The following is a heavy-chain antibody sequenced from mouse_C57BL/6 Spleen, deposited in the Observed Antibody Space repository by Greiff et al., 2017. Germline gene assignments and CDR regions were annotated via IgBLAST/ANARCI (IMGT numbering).Heavy chain of an antibody. J-gene: IGHJ4*01. V-gene: IGHV1-80*01. CDR2: IYPGDGDT. D-gene: IGHD4-1*01. Sequence: QVQLQQSGAELVKPGASVKISCKASGYAFSSYWMNWVKQRPGKGLEWIGQIYPGDGDTNYNGKFKGKATLTADKSSSTAYMQLSSLTSEDSAVYFCARSGTGTSFDYWGQGTSVTVSS. CDR3: ARSGTGTSFDY. CDR1: GYAFSSYW.